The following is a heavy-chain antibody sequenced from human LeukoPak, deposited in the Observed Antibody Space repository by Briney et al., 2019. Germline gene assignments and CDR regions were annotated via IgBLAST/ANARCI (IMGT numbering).Heavy chain of an antibody. V-gene: IGHV1-69*04. D-gene: IGHD1-26*01. CDR3: ARCKVRPSAREYFDS. CDR2: ILPFVDIT. CDR1: GGTFNIYA. Sequence: GASVKVSCKAAGGTFNIYAFSWVRQAPGQGLEWMGRILPFVDITNYAQRFQGRLTITADKATSTASMELSSLNSEDTAFYYCARCKVRPSAREYFDSWGQGTLVTVSS. J-gene: IGHJ4*02.